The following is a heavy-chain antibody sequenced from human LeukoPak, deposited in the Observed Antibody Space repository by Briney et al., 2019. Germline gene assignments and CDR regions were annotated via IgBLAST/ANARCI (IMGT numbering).Heavy chain of an antibody. V-gene: IGHV1-2*02. CDR1: GYTFTGYY. Sequence: ALVKVSCKASGYTFTGYYMQWVRQAPGQGLEWMGWINPNSGGANYAQKFQGRVTMTRDTSISTAYMELSRLRSDDTAVYYCARMRSSRRWFDPWGQGTLVTVSS. CDR2: INPNSGGA. J-gene: IGHJ5*02. D-gene: IGHD6-6*01. CDR3: ARMRSSRRWFDP.